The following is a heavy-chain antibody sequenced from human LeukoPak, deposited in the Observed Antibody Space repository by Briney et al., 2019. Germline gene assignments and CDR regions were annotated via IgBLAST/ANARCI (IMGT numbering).Heavy chain of an antibody. J-gene: IGHJ4*02. V-gene: IGHV4-59*11. CDR3: ARLRYYGSGSYYVNY. Sequence: SETLSLTCTVSGGSISSHYWSWIRQPPGKGLEWIGYIYYRGSTNYNPSLKSRVTISVDTSKNQFSLKLSSVTAADTAVYYCARLRYYGSGSYYVNYWGQGTLVTVSS. D-gene: IGHD3-10*01. CDR1: GGSISSHY. CDR2: IYYRGST.